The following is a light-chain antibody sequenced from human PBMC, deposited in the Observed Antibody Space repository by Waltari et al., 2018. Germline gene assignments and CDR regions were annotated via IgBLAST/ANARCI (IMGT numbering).Light chain of an antibody. J-gene: IGKJ1*01. Sequence: DIVMTQSPDSLAVSLGERATINCKSSKSVLYSSNNKNYLAWYQQKPGQPPKLLIYLASTRESGVPDRFSGSGSGTDFTLTISSLQAEDVAVYYCQQYYSTLGTFGQGTKVEIK. CDR3: QQYYSTLGT. V-gene: IGKV4-1*01. CDR2: LAS. CDR1: KSVLYSSNNKNY.